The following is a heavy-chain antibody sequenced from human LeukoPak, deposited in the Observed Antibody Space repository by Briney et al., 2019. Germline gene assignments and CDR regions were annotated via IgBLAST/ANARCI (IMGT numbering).Heavy chain of an antibody. CDR3: ARMDV. Sequence: SETLSLTCTVSGGSISSGSYYWSWIRQPPGKGLEWIGEINHSGSTNYNPSLKSRVTISVDTSKNQFSLKLSSVTAADTAVYYCARMDVWGQGTTVTVSS. CDR1: GGSISSGSYY. J-gene: IGHJ6*02. CDR2: INHSGST. V-gene: IGHV4-39*07.